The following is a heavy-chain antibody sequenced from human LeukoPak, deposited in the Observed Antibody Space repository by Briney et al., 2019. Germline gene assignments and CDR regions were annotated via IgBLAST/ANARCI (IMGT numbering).Heavy chain of an antibody. J-gene: IGHJ3*02. D-gene: IGHD4-17*01. CDR2: ISAYNGNT. CDR3: ARALLRYDAFDI. Sequence: ASVKVSCKASGYTFTSYGISWVRQAPGQGLEWMGWISAYNGNTNYAQKLQGRVTMTRDTSISTAYMELSRLRSDDTAVYYCARALLRYDAFDIWGQGTMVTVSS. CDR1: GYTFTSYG. V-gene: IGHV1-18*01.